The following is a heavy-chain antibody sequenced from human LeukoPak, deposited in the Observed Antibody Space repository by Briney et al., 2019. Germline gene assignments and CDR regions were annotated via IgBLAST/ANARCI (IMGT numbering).Heavy chain of an antibody. D-gene: IGHD6-19*01. Sequence: ASVKVSCKASGYTFTGYYMHWVRQAPGQGLEWMGRINPNSGGKNYAQTFQGRVTMTRDTSISTAYMQLSSLRAAATAVYYCARGRIAVAGTGVDYWGQGTPVTVSS. CDR3: ARGRIAVAGTGVDY. J-gene: IGHJ4*02. CDR1: GYTFTGYY. V-gene: IGHV1-2*06. CDR2: INPNSGGK.